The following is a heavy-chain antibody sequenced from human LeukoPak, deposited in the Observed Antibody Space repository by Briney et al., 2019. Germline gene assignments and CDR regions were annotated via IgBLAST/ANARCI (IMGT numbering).Heavy chain of an antibody. D-gene: IGHD4-17*01. J-gene: IGHJ5*02. CDR3: ARSQIDYGDYVNWFDP. CDR2: IYDSGST. Sequence: SETLSLTCNVSGDSISSYYWNWIRQPPGKGLEWIGYIYDSGSTNYNPSLKSRVTISVDTSKNQFSLTLRSVTAADTAVYYCARSQIDYGDYVNWFDPWGQGTLVTVSS. CDR1: GDSISSYY. V-gene: IGHV4-59*01.